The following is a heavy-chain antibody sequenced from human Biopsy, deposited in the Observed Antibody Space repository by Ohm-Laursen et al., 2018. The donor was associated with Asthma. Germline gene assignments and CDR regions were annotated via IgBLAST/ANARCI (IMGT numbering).Heavy chain of an antibody. Sequence: GSLRLSCAAPGFNFSYYSMIWVRQAPGTGLEWVAAISSGSDYIFYADSVKGRFTISRDNTKNSLYLQMNSLRAEDTAVYYCAKAERYFDWYWFDPWGQGTLVTVSS. V-gene: IGHV3-21*01. J-gene: IGHJ5*02. CDR3: AKAERYFDWYWFDP. CDR1: GFNFSYYS. D-gene: IGHD3-9*01. CDR2: ISSGSDYI.